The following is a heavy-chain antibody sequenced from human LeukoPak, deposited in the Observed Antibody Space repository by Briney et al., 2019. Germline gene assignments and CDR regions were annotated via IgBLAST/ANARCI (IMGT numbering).Heavy chain of an antibody. D-gene: IGHD3-10*02. CDR2: ISGSGGST. Sequence: HPGGSLRLSCAASGFTFSSYGMSWVRQAPGKGLEWVSAISGSGGSTYYADSVKGRFTISRDNSKNTPYLQMNSLRAEDTAVYYCARGTMFPYYFDYWGQGTLVTVSS. V-gene: IGHV3-23*01. CDR1: GFTFSSYG. J-gene: IGHJ4*02. CDR3: ARGTMFPYYFDY.